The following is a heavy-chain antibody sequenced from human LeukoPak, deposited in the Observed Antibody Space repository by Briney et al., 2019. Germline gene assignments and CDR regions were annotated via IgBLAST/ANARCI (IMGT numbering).Heavy chain of an antibody. Sequence: ASVKVSCKASGYTFTGYYMHWVRQAPGQGLEWMGWINPNSGGTNYAQKFQGRVTMTRDTSISTAYMELSRLRSDDTAVYYCARGPNYDYEFYYYMDVWGKGTTVTISS. J-gene: IGHJ6*03. D-gene: IGHD3-10*01. CDR2: INPNSGGT. CDR1: GYTFTGYY. CDR3: ARGPNYDYEFYYYMDV. V-gene: IGHV1-2*02.